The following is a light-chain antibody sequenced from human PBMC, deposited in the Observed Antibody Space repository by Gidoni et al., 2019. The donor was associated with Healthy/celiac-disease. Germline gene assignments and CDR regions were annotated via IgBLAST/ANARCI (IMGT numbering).Light chain of an antibody. J-gene: IGLJ2*01. Sequence: QSALTQPASVSGYPGQSITISCTGTSSDVGGYNYVYWYQQHPGKAPNLMIYDVSNRPSGVSNRFSGSKSGNTASLTISGLQAEDEADYYCSSYTSSSTPVVFGGGTKLTVL. V-gene: IGLV2-14*03. CDR1: SSDVGGYNY. CDR3: SSYTSSSTPVV. CDR2: DVS.